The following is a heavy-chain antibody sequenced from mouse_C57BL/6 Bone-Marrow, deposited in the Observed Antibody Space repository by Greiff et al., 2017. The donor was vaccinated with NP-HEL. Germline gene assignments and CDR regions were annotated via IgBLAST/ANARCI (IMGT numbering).Heavy chain of an antibody. D-gene: IGHD2-5*01. CDR2: IRNKANGYTT. J-gene: IGHJ3*01. V-gene: IGHV7-3*01. CDR1: GFTFTDYY. Sequence: EVKLKESGGGLVQPGGSLSLSCAASGFTFTDYYMSWVRQPPGKALEWLGFIRNKANGYTTEYSASVQGRFTISRDNSQSILYLQMNALRAEDSATYYCARPYYSNPFAYWGQGTLVTVSA. CDR3: ARPYYSNPFAY.